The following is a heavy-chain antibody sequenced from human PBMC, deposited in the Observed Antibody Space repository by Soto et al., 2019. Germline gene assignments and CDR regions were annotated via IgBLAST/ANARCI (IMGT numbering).Heavy chain of an antibody. CDR2: IYHSGST. J-gene: IGHJ4*02. Sequence: ASETLSLTCTVSGDSISSGGYYWTWIRQHPGKGLEWIGYIYHSGSTYYNPSLKSRVSMSVDTSKNQFSLKLSSVTAADTAVYYCARHHGTVRGVIVAGFDYWGQGTLVTVSS. CDR3: ARHHGTVRGVIVAGFDY. D-gene: IGHD3-10*01. V-gene: IGHV4-31*03. CDR1: GDSISSGGYY.